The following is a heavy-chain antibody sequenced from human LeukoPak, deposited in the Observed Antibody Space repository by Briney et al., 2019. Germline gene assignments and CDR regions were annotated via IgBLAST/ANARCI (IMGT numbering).Heavy chain of an antibody. V-gene: IGHV1-2*02. CDR3: ARDPSTAYGYGYDFWSGLKDY. Sequence: ASVKVSCKASGYTFTGYYMHWVRQAPGQGLEWMGWINPNSGGTNYAQKFQGRVTMTRDTSISTAYMELSRLRSDDTAVYYCARDPSTAYGYGYDFWSGLKDYWGQGTLVTVSS. CDR1: GYTFTGYY. D-gene: IGHD3-3*01. J-gene: IGHJ4*02. CDR2: INPNSGGT.